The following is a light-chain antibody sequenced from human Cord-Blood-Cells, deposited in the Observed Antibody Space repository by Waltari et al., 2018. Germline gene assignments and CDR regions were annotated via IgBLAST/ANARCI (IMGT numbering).Light chain of an antibody. Sequence: EIVMTQSPATLSVSPGERATLSCRASPSVSSNLAWYQQKPGQAPRLHIYGASTRATGIPARFSGSVSGTEFTLTISSLQSEDFAVYYCQQYNNWPLTFGGGTKVEIK. CDR2: GAS. J-gene: IGKJ4*01. CDR1: PSVSSN. CDR3: QQYNNWPLT. V-gene: IGKV3-15*01.